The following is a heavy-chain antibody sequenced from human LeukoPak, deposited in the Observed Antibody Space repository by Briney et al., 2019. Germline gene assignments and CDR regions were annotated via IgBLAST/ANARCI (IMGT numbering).Heavy chain of an antibody. Sequence: SETLSLTCTVSGGSISSYYWSWIRQPPGKGLEWIGYIYYSGSTNYNPSLKSRVTISVDTSKNQFSLKLSSVTAADTTVYYCARSSHIAAAGTGPYYYYYYMGVWGKGTTVTVSS. CDR1: GGSISSYY. V-gene: IGHV4-59*01. J-gene: IGHJ6*03. CDR2: IYYSGST. CDR3: ARSSHIAAAGTGPYYYYYYMGV. D-gene: IGHD6-13*01.